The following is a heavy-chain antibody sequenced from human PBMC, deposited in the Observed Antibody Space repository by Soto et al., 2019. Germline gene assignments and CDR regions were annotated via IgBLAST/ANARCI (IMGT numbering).Heavy chain of an antibody. CDR3: AREEAFRGVTMAHDY. Sequence: SLRLSCAASGFTFSSYAMHWVRQAPGKGLEWVAVISYDGSNKYYADSVKGRFTISRDNSKNTLYLQMNSLRAEDTAVYYCAREEAFRGVTMAHDYWGQGTLVTVSS. CDR2: ISYDGSNK. J-gene: IGHJ4*02. V-gene: IGHV3-30-3*01. CDR1: GFTFSSYA. D-gene: IGHD3-10*01.